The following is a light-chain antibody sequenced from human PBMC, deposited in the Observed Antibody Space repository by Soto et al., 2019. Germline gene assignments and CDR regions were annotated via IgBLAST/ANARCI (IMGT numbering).Light chain of an antibody. CDR3: QKYLSALWT. V-gene: IGKV4-1*01. J-gene: IGKJ1*01. Sequence: DIVMTQSPDSLAVSLGERATINCKSSQSVLYSSNNKNYLAWYQQKPGQPPKLLIYWASTRESGVPDRFSGSGSGTDFTLTISSLQAEDVAVYYCQKYLSALWTFGQGTKVEIK. CDR2: WAS. CDR1: QSVLYSSNNKNY.